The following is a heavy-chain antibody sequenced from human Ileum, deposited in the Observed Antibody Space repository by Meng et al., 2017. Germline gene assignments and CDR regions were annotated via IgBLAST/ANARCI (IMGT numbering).Heavy chain of an antibody. CDR2: IYYSWST. CDR3: ARAGVLSDYYYYGMDV. CDR1: GGSISSYY. J-gene: IGHJ6*02. Sequence: SETLSLTCTVSGGSISSYYWSWIRQPPGQGLAWIGYIYYSWSTNYNPSLKSRVTISVDTSKNQFSLKLSSVTAADTAVYYCARAGVLSDYYYYGMDVWGQGTTVTVSS. D-gene: IGHD2-15*01. V-gene: IGHV4-59*01.